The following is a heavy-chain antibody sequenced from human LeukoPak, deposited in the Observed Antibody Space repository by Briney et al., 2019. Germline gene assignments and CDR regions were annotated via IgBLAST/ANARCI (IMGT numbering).Heavy chain of an antibody. CDR3: ARDGYNWNDLDY. CDR1: GGSISSYY. V-gene: IGHV4-59*01. D-gene: IGHD1-20*01. Sequence: SETLSLTCTVSGGSISSYYWSWIRQPPGKGLEWIGYIYYSGSTDYNPSLKSRVTISVDTSKNQFSLKLSSVTAADTAVYYCARDGYNWNDLDYWGQGTLVTVSS. CDR2: IYYSGST. J-gene: IGHJ4*02.